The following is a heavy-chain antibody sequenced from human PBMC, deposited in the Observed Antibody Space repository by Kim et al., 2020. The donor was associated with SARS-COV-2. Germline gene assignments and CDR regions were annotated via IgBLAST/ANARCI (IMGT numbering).Heavy chain of an antibody. CDR1: GYTFTGYY. J-gene: IGHJ4*02. Sequence: ASVKVSCKASGYTFTGYYMHWVRQAPGQGLECMGWINPNSGGTNYAQKFQGRVTMTRDTSISTAYMELSRLRSDDTAVYYCARSRGGSYYPFDYWGQGTLVTVSS. D-gene: IGHD1-26*01. CDR2: INPNSGGT. CDR3: ARSRGGSYYPFDY. V-gene: IGHV1-2*02.